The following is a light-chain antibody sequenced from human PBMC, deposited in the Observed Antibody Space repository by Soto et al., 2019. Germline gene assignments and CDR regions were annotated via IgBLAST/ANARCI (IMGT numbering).Light chain of an antibody. CDR2: GAS. Sequence: EIVLTQSPATLSLSPGERATLSCRASQSVSSYLAWYQQKPGQPPRLLIYGASSRATGIPDRFSGSGSGTDFTLTISRLEPEDSAVYYCQQYGSSPPWTFGQGTKVDIK. V-gene: IGKV3-20*01. CDR3: QQYGSSPPWT. CDR1: QSVSSY. J-gene: IGKJ1*01.